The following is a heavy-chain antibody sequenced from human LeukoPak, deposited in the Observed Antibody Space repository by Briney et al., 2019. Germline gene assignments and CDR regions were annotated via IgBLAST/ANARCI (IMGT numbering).Heavy chain of an antibody. CDR2: IIPILGIA. V-gene: IGHV1-69*04. CDR3: ARKLPVARFWKLGNWFDP. Sequence: GASVKVSCKASGGTFSSYAISWVRQAPGQGLEWMGRIIPILGIANYAQKFQGRVTITADKSTSTAYMELSSLRSEDTAVYYCARKLPVARFWKLGNWFDPWGQGTLVTVSS. J-gene: IGHJ5*02. CDR1: GGTFSSYA. D-gene: IGHD3-3*01.